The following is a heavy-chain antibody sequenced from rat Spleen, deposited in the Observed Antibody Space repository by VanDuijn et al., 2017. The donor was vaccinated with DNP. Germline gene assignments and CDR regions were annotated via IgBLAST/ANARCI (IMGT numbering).Heavy chain of an antibody. J-gene: IGHJ4*01. V-gene: IGHV5-31*01. D-gene: IGHD4-3*01. Sequence: EVQLVESGGGPVQPGRSLKLSCIASGFIFSNFWMTWIRQAPGKGLEWVASITNTGGSTYYPDSVKGRFTISRDNAKITLYLQMNSLRSEDTATYYCTRASNSGEVMDAWGQGASVTVSS. CDR2: ITNTGGST. CDR1: GFIFSNFW. CDR3: TRASNSGEVMDA.